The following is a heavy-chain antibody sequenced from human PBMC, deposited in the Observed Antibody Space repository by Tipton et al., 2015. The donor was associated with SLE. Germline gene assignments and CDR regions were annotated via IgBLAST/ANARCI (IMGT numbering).Heavy chain of an antibody. V-gene: IGHV3-15*01. CDR2: IKSKTDGGTT. J-gene: IGHJ3*02. Sequence: SLRLSCAASGFTFSNAWMSWVRQAPGKGLEWVGRIKSKTDGGTTDYAAPVKGRFTISRDDSKNTLYLQMNSLKTEDTAVYYCTTDRGHRAFDIWGQGTMVTVSS. CDR3: TTDRGHRAFDI. CDR1: GFTFSNAW.